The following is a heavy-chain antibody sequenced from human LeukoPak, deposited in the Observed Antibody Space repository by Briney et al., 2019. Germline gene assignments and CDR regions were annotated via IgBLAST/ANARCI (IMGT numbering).Heavy chain of an antibody. D-gene: IGHD1-26*01. J-gene: IGHJ4*02. CDR1: GFTFSSYS. CDR2: ISSSSSYT. Sequence: GGSLRLSCAASGFTFSSYSMNWVRQAPGKGLEWVSSISSSSSYTYYADSVKGRFTISRDNAKNSLYLRMNSLRAEDTAVYYCARDYSGSYLFDYWGQGTLVTVSS. V-gene: IGHV3-21*01. CDR3: ARDYSGSYLFDY.